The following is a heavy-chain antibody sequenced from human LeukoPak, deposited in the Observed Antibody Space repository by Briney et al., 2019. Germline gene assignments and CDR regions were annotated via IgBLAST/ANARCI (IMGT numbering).Heavy chain of an antibody. CDR3: AGYSSGWYSCY. CDR1: GFSVTSKF. J-gene: IGHJ4*02. D-gene: IGHD6-19*01. Sequence: PGGSLRLSCAASGFSVTSKFMGWVRQAPGKGLEWVSVIYSGDRTYYADSVKGRFTISRDNSKNTLYLQMNSLRAEDTAVYYCAGYSSGWYSCYWGQGTLVTVSS. V-gene: IGHV3-53*01. CDR2: IYSGDRT.